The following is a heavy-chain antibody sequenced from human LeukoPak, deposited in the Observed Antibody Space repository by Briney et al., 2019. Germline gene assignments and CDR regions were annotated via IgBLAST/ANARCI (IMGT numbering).Heavy chain of an antibody. CDR3: ASESSGYAWGY. Sequence: SETLSLTCAVSGDSISSINWWTWVRLSPEKGLEWIGEIHHSGKTNYNPSLKSRVNISVDTSKNQFSLKLSSVTAADTAVYYCASESSGYAWGYWGQGTLVTVSS. CDR2: IHHSGKT. V-gene: IGHV4-4*02. D-gene: IGHD5-12*01. CDR1: GDSISSINW. J-gene: IGHJ4*02.